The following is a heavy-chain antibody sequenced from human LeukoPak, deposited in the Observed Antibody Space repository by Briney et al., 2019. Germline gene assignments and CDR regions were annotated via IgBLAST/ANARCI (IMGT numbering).Heavy chain of an antibody. Sequence: ASVKVSCKASGYTFISYGITWVRQAPGQRLEWMGWISPYTTKTNYAQSLQGRVTMTTDTSTSTAYMELRSLRSDDTAVYYCAREGGVGPTAPPDYYSYQMDVWGKGTTVTVSS. J-gene: IGHJ6*03. D-gene: IGHD1-26*01. CDR3: AREGGVGPTAPPDYYSYQMDV. CDR2: ISPYTTKT. CDR1: GYTFISYG. V-gene: IGHV1-18*01.